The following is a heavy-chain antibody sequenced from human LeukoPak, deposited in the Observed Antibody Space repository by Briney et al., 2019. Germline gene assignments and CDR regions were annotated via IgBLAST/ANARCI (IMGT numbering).Heavy chain of an antibody. CDR3: ARAGDGCSGDSCYTFFDS. CDR2: INHSGST. J-gene: IGHJ4*02. Sequence: SETLSLTCAVYGGSFSGYYWSWIRQPPGKGLEWIGEINHSGSTNYNPSLKSRVTLSVDTSKNHFSLKQTSVTAADTAVYYCARAGDGCSGDSCYTFFDSWGQGTLVTVSS. D-gene: IGHD2-15*01. V-gene: IGHV4-34*01. CDR1: GGSFSGYY.